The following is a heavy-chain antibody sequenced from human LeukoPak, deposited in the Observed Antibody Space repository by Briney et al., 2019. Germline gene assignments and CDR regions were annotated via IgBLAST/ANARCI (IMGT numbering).Heavy chain of an antibody. V-gene: IGHV5-51*01. CDR1: GYSFTSYW. Sequence: GESLKISCQGSGYSFTSYWIGWVRQIPGKGLEWMWIIYPGYSDTRYSPSFQGQVNISADKSIGTAYLQWSSLKASDTAMYYCARHGGSPYYDSSGFPRAPFDYWGQGTLVTVSS. CDR2: IYPGYSDT. CDR3: ARHGGSPYYDSSGFPRAPFDY. J-gene: IGHJ4*02. D-gene: IGHD3-22*01.